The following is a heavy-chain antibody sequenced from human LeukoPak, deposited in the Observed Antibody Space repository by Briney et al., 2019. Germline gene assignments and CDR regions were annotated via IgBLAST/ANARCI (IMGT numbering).Heavy chain of an antibody. D-gene: IGHD3-16*02. CDR2: ISWNSGSI. CDR3: AKAFTFGGVIAPFHY. Sequence: GGSLRLSCAASGFTFDDYAMHWVRQAPGKGLEWVSGISWNSGSIGYADSVKGRFTISRDNAKNSLYLQMSSLRAEDTALYYCAKAFTFGGVIAPFHYWGQGTLVPVSS. CDR1: GFTFDDYA. J-gene: IGHJ4*02. V-gene: IGHV3-9*01.